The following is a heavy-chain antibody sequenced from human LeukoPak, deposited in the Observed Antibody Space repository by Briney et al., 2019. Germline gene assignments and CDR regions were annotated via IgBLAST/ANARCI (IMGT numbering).Heavy chain of an antibody. D-gene: IGHD6-13*01. CDR3: AKAAAAPGFDF. Sequence: PGGSLRLSCAASGFTSSSYALNWVRQAPGKGLEWVATVSGSGDRMYHADSVKSRFTISRDNSKNTIYLQMNSLRAEDTALYYCAKAAAAPGFDFWGQGTLVTVPS. CDR2: VSGSGDRM. CDR1: GFTSSSYA. J-gene: IGHJ4*02. V-gene: IGHV3-23*01.